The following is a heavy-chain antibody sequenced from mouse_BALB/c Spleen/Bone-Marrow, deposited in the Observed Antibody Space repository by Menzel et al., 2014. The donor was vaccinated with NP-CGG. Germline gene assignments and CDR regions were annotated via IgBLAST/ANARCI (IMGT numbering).Heavy chain of an antibody. J-gene: IGHJ2*01. V-gene: IGHV3-5*02. CDR3: ARYLGAYFDY. CDR1: GISITTGNYR. CDR2: IYYSGAI. D-gene: IGHD1-1*01. Sequence: EVQLVESGPGLVKPSQTVSLTCTVTGISITTGNYRWSWIRQFPGNKLEWIGYIYYSGAITYNPSLTSRTTITRDTSKNQFFLEMNSLTAEDTATYYCARYLGAYFDYWGQGTTLTVSS.